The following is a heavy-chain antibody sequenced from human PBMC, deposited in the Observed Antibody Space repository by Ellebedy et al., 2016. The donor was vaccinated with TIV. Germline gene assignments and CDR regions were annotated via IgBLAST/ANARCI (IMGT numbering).Heavy chain of an antibody. Sequence: PGGSLRLSCVASGFSFSNYWMGWVRQAPGKGLEWVANIYQDGSEQYYVDSVKGRFTISRDNDNKALFLQMNSLRVEDTAVYYCARRGSYGDYAVQINSWFDPWGQGTLVTVSS. CDR2: IYQDGSEQ. CDR1: GFSFSNYW. V-gene: IGHV3-7*01. D-gene: IGHD4-17*01. CDR3: ARRGSYGDYAVQINSWFDP. J-gene: IGHJ5*02.